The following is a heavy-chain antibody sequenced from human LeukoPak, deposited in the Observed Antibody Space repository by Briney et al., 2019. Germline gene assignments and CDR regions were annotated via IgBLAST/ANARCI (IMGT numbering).Heavy chain of an antibody. CDR2: IIPVFETA. CDR1: GDTFSIKT. Sequence: GASVKVSCKASGDTFSIKTINWVRQAPGQGLEWMGGIIPVFETAIYAQKFQGRVIITADESTRTGYLELRSLRSEDTAIYYCTRRGDVTAIPEYWYFDLWGRGTLVTVSS. CDR3: TRRGDVTAIPEYWYFDL. V-gene: IGHV1-69*13. D-gene: IGHD2-21*02. J-gene: IGHJ2*01.